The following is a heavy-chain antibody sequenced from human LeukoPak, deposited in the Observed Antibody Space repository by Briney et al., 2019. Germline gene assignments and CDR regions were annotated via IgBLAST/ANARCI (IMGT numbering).Heavy chain of an antibody. CDR1: GFTFSSYG. CDR2: IRYDGSNK. V-gene: IGHV3-30*02. CDR3: ARDPYSGNYGNYYYYYMDV. D-gene: IGHD1-26*01. Sequence: GGSLRLSCAAYGFTFSSYGMHWVRQAPGKGLEWVAFIRYDGSNKYYADSVKGRFTISRDNAKNSLYLQMNSLGPEDTAVYYCARDPYSGNYGNYYYYYMDVWGKGTTVTISS. J-gene: IGHJ6*03.